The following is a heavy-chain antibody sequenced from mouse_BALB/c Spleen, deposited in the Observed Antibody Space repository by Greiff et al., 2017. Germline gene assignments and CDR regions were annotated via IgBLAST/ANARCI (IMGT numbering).Heavy chain of an antibody. Sequence: QVQLKESGAELVRPGASVTLSCKASGYTFTDYEMHWVKQTPVHGLEWIGAIDPETGGTAYNQKFKGKATLTADKSSSTAYMELRSLTSEDSAVYYCTRWVLNPPFAYWGQGTLVTVSA. CDR3: TRWVLNPPFAY. V-gene: IGHV1-15*01. CDR2: IDPETGGT. J-gene: IGHJ3*01. CDR1: GYTFTDYE.